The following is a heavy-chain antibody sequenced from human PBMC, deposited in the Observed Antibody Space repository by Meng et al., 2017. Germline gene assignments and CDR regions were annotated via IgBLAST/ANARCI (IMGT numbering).Heavy chain of an antibody. J-gene: IGHJ4*02. CDR1: GGTFSSYV. CDR3: ARVGTTDAF. V-gene: IGHV1-69*06. Sequence: LLGEAGAEGKKAGSPVKVSRKASGGTFSSYVISWVRQAPGQGLEWMGRIIPIFGTANYAKKFQGRVTITADKSTSPAYMGLSNLGSEGTAVYYCARVGTTDAFWGQGTLVTVSS. D-gene: IGHD2-2*01. CDR2: IIPIFGTA.